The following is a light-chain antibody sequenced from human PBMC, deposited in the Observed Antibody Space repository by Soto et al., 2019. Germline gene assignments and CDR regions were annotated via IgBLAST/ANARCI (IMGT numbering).Light chain of an antibody. CDR1: QSVSSK. CDR3: QQYEAVVT. CDR2: GVS. J-gene: IGKJ1*01. Sequence: EIVMTQSPATLSVSPGERATLSCRASQSVSSKLAWFQQKPGQAPSLLIYGVSTRATGIPDRFSGSGSGTDFTLTISRLEPEDVAVYYCQQYEAVVTFGQGTKVDIK. V-gene: IGKV3D-15*01.